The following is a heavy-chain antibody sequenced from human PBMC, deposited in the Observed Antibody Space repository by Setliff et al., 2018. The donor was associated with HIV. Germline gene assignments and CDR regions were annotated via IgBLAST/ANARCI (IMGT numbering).Heavy chain of an antibody. CDR3: ARDHHSGRGSNFPWYSDL. CDR1: GYTFSNYG. Sequence: GASVKVSCKASGYTFSNYGITWVRQAPGQGLEWMGWITSYNGNTNYAKKFKGRVTMTTDTSTSIAYTELESLRSEDTAVYYCARDHHSGRGSNFPWYSDLWGRGTLVTVSS. V-gene: IGHV1-18*01. CDR2: ITSYNGNT. J-gene: IGHJ2*01. D-gene: IGHD1-26*01.